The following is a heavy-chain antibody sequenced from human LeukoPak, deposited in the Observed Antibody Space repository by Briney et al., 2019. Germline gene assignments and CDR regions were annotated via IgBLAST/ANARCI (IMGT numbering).Heavy chain of an antibody. Sequence: PGRSLRLSCAASGFTFSSYGMHWVRQAPGKGLEWVAVISYDGSNKYYADSVKGRFTISRDNSKNTLYLQMNSLRAEDTAVYYCAKVWAELLHYYYMDVWGKGTTVTVSS. V-gene: IGHV3-30*18. CDR3: AKVWAELLHYYYMDV. J-gene: IGHJ6*03. CDR2: ISYDGSNK. CDR1: GFTFSSYG. D-gene: IGHD3-10*01.